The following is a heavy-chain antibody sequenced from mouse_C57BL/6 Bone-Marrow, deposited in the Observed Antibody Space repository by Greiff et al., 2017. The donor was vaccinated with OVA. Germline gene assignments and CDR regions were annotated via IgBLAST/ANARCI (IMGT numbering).Heavy chain of an antibody. V-gene: IGHV1-53*01. D-gene: IGHD2-3*01. CDR1: GYTFTSYW. CDR2: INPSNGGT. Sequence: VQLQQPGTELVKPGASVKLSCKASGYTFTSYWMHWVKQRPGQGLEWIGNINPSNGGTNYNEKFKSKATLTADKSSSTAYMQLSSLTSEDSAVYFCAKGDGPRAWFAYWGQGTLVTVSA. J-gene: IGHJ3*01. CDR3: AKGDGPRAWFAY.